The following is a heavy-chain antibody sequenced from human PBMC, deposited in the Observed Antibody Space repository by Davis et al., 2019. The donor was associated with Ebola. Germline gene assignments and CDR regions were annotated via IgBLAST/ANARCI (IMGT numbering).Heavy chain of an antibody. CDR1: GYTFTSYG. V-gene: IGHV1-18*01. D-gene: IGHD1-26*01. Sequence: PSVKVSCKASGYTFTSYGISWVRQAPGQGLEWMGWISAYNGNTDYAQNLQGRVTMTTDTSTSTAYMELRSLRSDDTAVYYCARDSGVGATTDYWGQGTLVTVSS. CDR3: ARDSGVGATTDY. CDR2: ISAYNGNT. J-gene: IGHJ4*02.